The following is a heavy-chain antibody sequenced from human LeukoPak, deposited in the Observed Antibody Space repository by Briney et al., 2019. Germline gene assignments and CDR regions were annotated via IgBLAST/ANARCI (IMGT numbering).Heavy chain of an antibody. V-gene: IGHV3-30*02. J-gene: IGHJ4*02. Sequence: GGSLRLSCGGSGFTFSTYNMHWVRQAPGKGLEWVAFIRYDGSNKYYADSVKGRFTISRDNSKNTLYLQMNSLRAEDTAVYYCAKDTTGYDILTGYYLRGDYYYFDYWGQGTLVTVSS. CDR1: GFTFSTYN. CDR2: IRYDGSNK. D-gene: IGHD3-9*01. CDR3: AKDTTGYDILTGYYLRGDYYYFDY.